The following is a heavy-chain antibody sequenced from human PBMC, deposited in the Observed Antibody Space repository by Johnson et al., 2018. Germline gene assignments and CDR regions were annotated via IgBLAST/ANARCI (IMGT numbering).Heavy chain of an antibody. D-gene: IGHD4/OR15-4a*01. CDR1: GFTFSSYG. CDR2: ISYDGSNQ. Sequence: EQLVETGGGVVQPGRSLRLSCAASGFTFSSYGMHWVRQAPGKGLEWVAVISYDGSNQYYADFVTGRFTISRDNYKNTVFLQMNSLRAEDTAVYYCAKHRAASDYGMDVWGQGTTVTVSS. CDR3: AKHRAASDYGMDV. J-gene: IGHJ6*02. V-gene: IGHV3-30*18.